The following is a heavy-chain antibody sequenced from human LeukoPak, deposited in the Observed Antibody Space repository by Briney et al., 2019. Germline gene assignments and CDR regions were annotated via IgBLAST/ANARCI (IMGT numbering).Heavy chain of an antibody. V-gene: IGHV1-69*05. CDR1: GGTFSSYA. CDR2: IIPIFGTA. CDR3: ARGGLGYCSSTSCYTYFDY. D-gene: IGHD2-2*01. J-gene: IGHJ4*02. Sequence: GASVKVSCKASGGTFSSYAISWVRQAPGQGLEWMGGIIPIFGTANYAQKFQGRVTITTDKSTSTAYMELSSLRSEDTAVYYCARGGLGYCSSTSCYTYFDYWGQGTLVTVSS.